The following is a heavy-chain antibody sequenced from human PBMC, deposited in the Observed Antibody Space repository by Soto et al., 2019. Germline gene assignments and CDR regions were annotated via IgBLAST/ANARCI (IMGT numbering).Heavy chain of an antibody. CDR1: GFTFSSYG. CDR2: ISYDGSNK. Sequence: QVQLVESGGGVVQPGRSLRLSCAASGFTFSSYGMHWVRQAPGKGLEWVAVISYDGSNKYYADSVKGRFTISRDNSKNTRYLQMNSLRADDTAVYYFARDRGELERHLGYYVMDVWGQGTTVTVSS. J-gene: IGHJ6*02. V-gene: IGHV3-30*03. D-gene: IGHD1-1*01. CDR3: ARDRGELERHLGYYVMDV.